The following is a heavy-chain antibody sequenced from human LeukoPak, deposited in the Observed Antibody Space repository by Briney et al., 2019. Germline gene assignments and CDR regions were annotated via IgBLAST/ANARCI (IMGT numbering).Heavy chain of an antibody. CDR2: INWNGGST. CDR1: GFIFDDYG. D-gene: IGHD2-21*01. Sequence: GGSLRLPCAASGFIFDDYGMSWVRQAPGKGLEWVSGINWNGGSTDYADSVKGRFTISRDNAKNSLYLQMSSLRAEDTALYYCARAFKYSMSGYYFDYWGQGTLVTVSS. CDR3: ARAFKYSMSGYYFDY. J-gene: IGHJ4*02. V-gene: IGHV3-20*04.